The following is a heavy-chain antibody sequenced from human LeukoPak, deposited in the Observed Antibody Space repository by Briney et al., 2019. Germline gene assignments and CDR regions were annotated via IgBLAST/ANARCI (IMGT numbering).Heavy chain of an antibody. J-gene: IGHJ5*01. CDR1: DDSVSSSRYY. Sequence: SETLSLTCTVSDDSVSSSRYYWTWIRQPPGRGLEWIGYIYHGSATYNPSLESRVTLSMDTSKNQYSLKMTSVTAADTAVYYCAREGGRQWLVSGALDSWGQGTLVTVSP. V-gene: IGHV4-61*01. CDR3: AREGGRQWLVSGALDS. D-gene: IGHD6-19*01. CDR2: IYHGSA.